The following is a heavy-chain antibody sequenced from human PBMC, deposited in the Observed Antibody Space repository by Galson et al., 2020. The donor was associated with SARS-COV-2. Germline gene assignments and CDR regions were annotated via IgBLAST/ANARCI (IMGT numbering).Heavy chain of an antibody. J-gene: IGHJ4*02. CDR1: GFTFNDSA. CDR2: IRSKSNSYAT. D-gene: IGHD2-8*02. Sequence: GESLKISCSASGFTFNDSAMHWVRQASGKGLEWVGRIRSKSNSYATAYSASVKDRFTISRDDSKHTAYLHMHGLITADTAVYYCATRWSYWAWGGQG. CDR3: ATRWSYWAW. V-gene: IGHV3-73*01.